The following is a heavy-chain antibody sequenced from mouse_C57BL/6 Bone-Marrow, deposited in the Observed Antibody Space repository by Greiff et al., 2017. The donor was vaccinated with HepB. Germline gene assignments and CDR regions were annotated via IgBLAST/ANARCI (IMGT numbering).Heavy chain of an antibody. D-gene: IGHD1-1*01. J-gene: IGHJ3*01. CDR1: GYTFTSYW. CDR3: ARFYGSSYVPAWFAY. V-gene: IGHV1-64*01. CDR2: IHPNSGST. Sequence: VQLQQPGAELVKPGASVKLSCKASGYTFTSYWMHWVKQRPGQGLEWIGMIHPNSGSTNYNEKFKSKATLTVDKTSSTAYMQLSSLTSQDSAVYYCARFYGSSYVPAWFAYWDQGTLVTVSA.